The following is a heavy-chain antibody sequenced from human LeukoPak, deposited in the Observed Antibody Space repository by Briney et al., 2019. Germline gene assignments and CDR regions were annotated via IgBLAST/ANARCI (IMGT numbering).Heavy chain of an antibody. D-gene: IGHD3-10*01. CDR2: IYYSGST. V-gene: IGHV4-39*01. J-gene: IGHJ6*03. Sequence: PSETLSLTCTVSGGSISSSSYYWGWIRQPPGKGLEWIGSIYYSGSTYYNPSLKSRVTISVDTSKNQFSLKLSSVTAADTAVYYCARLRYGSGSYYYYYYYYYMDVWGKGTTVTISS. CDR1: GGSISSSSYY. CDR3: ARLRYGSGSYYYYYYYYYMDV.